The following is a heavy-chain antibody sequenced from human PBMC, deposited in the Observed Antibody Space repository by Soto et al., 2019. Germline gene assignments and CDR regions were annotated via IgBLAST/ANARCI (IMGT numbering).Heavy chain of an antibody. J-gene: IGHJ4*02. D-gene: IGHD7-27*01. V-gene: IGHV4-30-2*05. CDR3: ARAPSGDKIDF. CDR1: GGSISSAGYP. Sequence: SETLCLSCAVLGGSISSAGYPRSWIRQPPGKGLECIGHIYDGGTTYSSPSLKGRVTIPADTSETQFSLKLSSVSAADSAVYYCARAPSGDKIDFWGQGIQVTVSS. CDR2: IYDGGTT.